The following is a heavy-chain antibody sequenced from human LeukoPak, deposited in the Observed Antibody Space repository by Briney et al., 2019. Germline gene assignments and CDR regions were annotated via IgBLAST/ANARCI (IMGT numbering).Heavy chain of an antibody. J-gene: IGHJ4*02. D-gene: IGHD3-3*01. CDR3: ARGSTIFGVVIVDY. V-gene: IGHV3-74*01. Sequence: GSLRLSCAASGFTFSSYAMSWVRQAPGKGLVWVSRISGDGSSTSYADSVKGRFTISRDNAKNTLYLQMNSLRAEDTAVYYCARGSTIFGVVIVDYWGQGTLVTVSS. CDR2: ISGDGSST. CDR1: GFTFSSYA.